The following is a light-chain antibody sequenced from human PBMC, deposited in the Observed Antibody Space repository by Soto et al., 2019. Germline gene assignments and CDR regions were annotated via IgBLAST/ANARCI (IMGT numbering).Light chain of an antibody. CDR2: DVS. CDR1: SSDVGVYNY. V-gene: IGLV2-11*01. J-gene: IGLJ1*01. CDR3: CSYAGSYTVV. Sequence: QSVLTQPRSVSGSPGQSVTISCTGTSSDVGVYNYVSWYQQHPGKAPKIMIYDVSKRPSGVPDRFSGSKSDNTASLTISGLQAEDEADYYCCSYAGSYTVVFGIGTKVTVL.